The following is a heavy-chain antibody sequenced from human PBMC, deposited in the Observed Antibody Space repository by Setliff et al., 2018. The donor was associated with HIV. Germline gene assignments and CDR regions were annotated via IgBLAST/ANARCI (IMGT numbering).Heavy chain of an antibody. V-gene: IGHV3-7*01. D-gene: IGHD3-9*01. CDR3: ARAYDILTGYYKEPRLYYFDY. Sequence: GGSLRLSCAASGFTFSSYEMNWVRQAPGKGLEWVANIKQDGSEKYYVDSVKGRFTISRDNAKNSLYLQMNSLRAEDTAVYYCARAYDILTGYYKEPRLYYFDYWGQGTLVTVSS. CDR1: GFTFSSYE. J-gene: IGHJ4*02. CDR2: IKQDGSEK.